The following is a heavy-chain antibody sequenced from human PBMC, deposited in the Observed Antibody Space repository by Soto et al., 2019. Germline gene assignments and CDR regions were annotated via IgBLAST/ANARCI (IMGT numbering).Heavy chain of an antibody. Sequence: SETLSLTCTVSGGSISSSGYYWSWIRQHPGKGLESIGYIYYSGRTYYNPSLKSRLTISVDRSKNQFSLKLSSVTAADTAVYYCARDLDSELATITGAFDIWGQGTMVTVSS. D-gene: IGHD5-12*01. CDR3: ARDLDSELATITGAFDI. CDR2: IYYSGRT. V-gene: IGHV4-31*03. CDR1: GGSISSSGYY. J-gene: IGHJ3*02.